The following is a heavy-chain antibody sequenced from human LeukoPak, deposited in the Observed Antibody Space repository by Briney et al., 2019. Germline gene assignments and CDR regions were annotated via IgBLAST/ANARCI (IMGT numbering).Heavy chain of an antibody. CDR1: GYTFTSYG. J-gene: IGHJ6*02. Sequence: ASVKVSCKASGYTFTSYGISWVRQAPGQGLEWMGWISAYNGNTNYAQKLQGRVTMTTDTSTSTAYMELRSLRSDDTAVYYCARAALGYCSSTSCYGLPRYYYYYGMDVWGQGTTVTVSS. V-gene: IGHV1-18*01. D-gene: IGHD2-2*01. CDR2: ISAYNGNT. CDR3: ARAALGYCSSTSCYGLPRYYYYYGMDV.